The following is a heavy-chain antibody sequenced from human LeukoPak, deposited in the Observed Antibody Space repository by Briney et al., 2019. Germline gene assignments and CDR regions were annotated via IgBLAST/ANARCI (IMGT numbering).Heavy chain of an antibody. CDR2: INHSGST. J-gene: IGHJ4*02. V-gene: IGHV4-34*01. CDR3: ARVKFLMRVYPYIDY. CDR1: GGSFSGYY. Sequence: SETLSLTCAVYGGSFSGYYWSWIRQPPGKGLEWIGEINHSGSTNYNPSLKSRVTISVDTSKNQFSLKLSSVTAADTAVYYCARVKFLMRVYPYIDYWGQGTLVTVSS. D-gene: IGHD6-13*01.